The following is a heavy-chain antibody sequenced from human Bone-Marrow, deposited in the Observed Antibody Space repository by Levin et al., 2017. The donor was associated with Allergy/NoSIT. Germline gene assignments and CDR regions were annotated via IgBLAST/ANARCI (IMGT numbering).Heavy chain of an antibody. J-gene: IGHJ5*01. CDR3: AKKVAGGVAAAADS. CDR2: MSYDGSNE. V-gene: IGHV3-30*18. Sequence: QSGGSLRLSCAASGFDFSRYGMHWVRQAPGKGLEWVAVMSYDGSNEYYGESVKGRFTISRDNSKNTLYLQMNSLRGEDTAMYYCAKKVAGGVAAAADSWGPGTLVTVSS. CDR1: GFDFSRYG. D-gene: IGHD6-13*01.